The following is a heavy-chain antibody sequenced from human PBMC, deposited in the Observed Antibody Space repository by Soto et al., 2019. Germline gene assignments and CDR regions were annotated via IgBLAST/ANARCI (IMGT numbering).Heavy chain of an antibody. CDR3: ARDPRNLGLDP. CDR1: GFTFSGYW. J-gene: IGHJ5*02. Sequence: EGQLVESGGGSVQPGGSLRLSCAASGFTFSGYWMYWVRQSPGKGPVWVSRIDGDGTSTGYADSVKGRFTISRDNAKNTLYLQMNSLRAEDTAVYYCARDPRNLGLDPWGLGTLVTVSS. CDR2: IDGDGTST. V-gene: IGHV3-74*01. D-gene: IGHD4-4*01.